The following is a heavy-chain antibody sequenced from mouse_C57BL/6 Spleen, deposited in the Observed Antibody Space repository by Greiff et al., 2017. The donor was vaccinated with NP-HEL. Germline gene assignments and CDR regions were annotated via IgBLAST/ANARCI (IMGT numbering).Heavy chain of an antibody. D-gene: IGHD1-1*02. CDR3: ARSGRVAEAMDY. Sequence: VQLQQSGAELVKPGASVKISCKASGYAFSSYWMNWVKQRPGKGLEWIGQIYPGDGDTNYNGKFKGKATLTADKSSSTAYMQLSSLTSEDSAVYFCARSGRVAEAMDYWGQGTSVTVSS. CDR1: GYAFSSYW. J-gene: IGHJ4*01. CDR2: IYPGDGDT. V-gene: IGHV1-80*01.